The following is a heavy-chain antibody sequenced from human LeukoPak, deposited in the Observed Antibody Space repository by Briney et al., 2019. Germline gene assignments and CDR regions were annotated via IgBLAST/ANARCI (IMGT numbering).Heavy chain of an antibody. J-gene: IGHJ4*02. CDR3: AKAWSSGWAPFDY. Sequence: PGGSLRLSCAASGFTFSSYAMSWVRQAPGKGLEWVSAICGSGGSTYYADSVKGRFTISRDNSKDTLYLQMNSLRAEDTAVYYCAKAWSSGWAPFDYWGRGTLVTVSS. V-gene: IGHV3-23*01. CDR2: ICGSGGST. CDR1: GFTFSSYA. D-gene: IGHD6-25*01.